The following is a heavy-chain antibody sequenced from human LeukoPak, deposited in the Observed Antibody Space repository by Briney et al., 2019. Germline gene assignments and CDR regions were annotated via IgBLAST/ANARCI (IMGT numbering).Heavy chain of an antibody. CDR1: GFNFRDSA. D-gene: IGHD2-15*01. CDR3: AKDIEASI. V-gene: IGHV3-23*01. Sequence: PGGSLRLSCAASGFNFRDSAMDWVREAPGKGLEWVSLISHSGANTFYADSVKGRFTVSRDNSKNMMYLQMNSLRAEDTAVYYCAKDIEASIWGQGTLVTVSS. CDR2: ISHSGANT. J-gene: IGHJ4*02.